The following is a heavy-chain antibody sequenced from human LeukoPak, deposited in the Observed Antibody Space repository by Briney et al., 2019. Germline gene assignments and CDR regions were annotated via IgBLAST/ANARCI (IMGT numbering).Heavy chain of an antibody. D-gene: IGHD3-3*01. CDR1: GYTFTSNY. J-gene: IGHJ6*02. Sequence: ASVKVSCKASGYTFTSNYIHWVRQAPGQGLEWMGMIYPRDGSTSYAQKFQGRVTITADESTSTAYMELSSLRSEDTAVYYCASSTFWSGYPFYYYGMDVWGQGTTVTVSS. CDR3: ASSTFWSGYPFYYYGMDV. CDR2: IYPRDGST. V-gene: IGHV1-46*01.